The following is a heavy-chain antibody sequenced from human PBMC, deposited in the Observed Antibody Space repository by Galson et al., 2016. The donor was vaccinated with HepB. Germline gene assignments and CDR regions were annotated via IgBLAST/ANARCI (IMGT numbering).Heavy chain of an antibody. V-gene: IGHV1-18*01. J-gene: IGHJ5*02. CDR3: ARSCFGVSNP. D-gene: IGHD3-3*01. Sequence: SVKVSCKASGYPYISYGINWVRQAPGQGLEWMGWMSASNGHTDHAQKLHGRVTITTDTSTNTAYMELRSLRSDDTAMYYCARSCFGVSNPWGQGTLVTVSS. CDR2: MSASNGHT. CDR1: GYPYISYG.